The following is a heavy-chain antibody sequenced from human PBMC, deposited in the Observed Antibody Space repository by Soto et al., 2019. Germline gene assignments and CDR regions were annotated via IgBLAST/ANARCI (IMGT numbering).Heavy chain of an antibody. CDR3: ARVSFDCSGGSCYIFDY. Sequence: QVQLVESGGGVVQPGRSLRLSCAASGFTLKNYGMHWVRQAPGKGLEWVALMSFDGNKKFYADSVKARFTISRDNSKSTVYLQMDSLGVEDTAMYYCARVSFDCSGGSCYIFDYWGQGTRVTVSS. V-gene: IGHV3-33*05. J-gene: IGHJ4*02. CDR2: MSFDGNKK. CDR1: GFTLKNYG. D-gene: IGHD2-15*01.